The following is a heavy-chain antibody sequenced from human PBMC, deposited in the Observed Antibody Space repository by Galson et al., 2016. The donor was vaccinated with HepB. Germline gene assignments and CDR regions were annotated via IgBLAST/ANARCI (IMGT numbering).Heavy chain of an antibody. V-gene: IGHV4-59*08. J-gene: IGHJ4*02. CDR3: ARHDYESSSYYLDY. CDR1: GGSISSYY. D-gene: IGHD3-22*01. CDR2: IYHSGIT. Sequence: ETLSLTCTVSGGSISSYYWSWIRQPPGKGLEWIGYIYHSGITSSNPSLRSRVTISVDKSKNQFSLQLSSVTAADTAVYYCARHDYESSSYYLDYWGQGTLVTASS.